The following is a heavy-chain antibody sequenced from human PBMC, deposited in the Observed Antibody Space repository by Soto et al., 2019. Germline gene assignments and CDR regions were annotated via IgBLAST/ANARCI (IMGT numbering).Heavy chain of an antibody. Sequence: ASVKVSCKASGGTFSSYAISWVRQAPGQGLEWMGGIIPIFGTANYAQKFQGRVTITADESTSTAYMELSSLRSEDTAVYYCARDDRGYYYGMDVWGQGTTVTVSS. CDR3: ARDDRGYYYGMDV. J-gene: IGHJ6*02. CDR2: IIPIFGTA. V-gene: IGHV1-69*13. CDR1: GGTFSSYA.